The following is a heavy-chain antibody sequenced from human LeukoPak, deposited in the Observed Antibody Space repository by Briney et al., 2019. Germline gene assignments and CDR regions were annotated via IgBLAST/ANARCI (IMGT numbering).Heavy chain of an antibody. J-gene: IGHJ4*02. V-gene: IGHV4-34*01. CDR1: GGSFSGYY. Sequence: PSETLSLTCAVYGGSFSGYYWSWIRQPPGKGLEWIGEINHSGSTNYNPSLKSRVTISVDTSKNQFSLKLSSVTAADTAVYYCARVGYSSSWSTPGFDYWGQGALVTVSS. D-gene: IGHD6-13*01. CDR2: INHSGST. CDR3: ARVGYSSSWSTPGFDY.